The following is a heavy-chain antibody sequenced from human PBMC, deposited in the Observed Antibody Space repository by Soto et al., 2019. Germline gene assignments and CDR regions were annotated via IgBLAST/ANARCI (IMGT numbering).Heavy chain of an antibody. CDR3: ARGPDYAGYIDY. CDR1: GFTVSNYG. V-gene: IGHV3-30*03. D-gene: IGHD4-17*01. J-gene: IGHJ4*02. Sequence: GGSLRLSCAASGFTVSNYGMHWVRQAPGKGLEGVAVISYDGSNKYYADSVKGRFTISRDNSKNTLFLQMNGLRSEDTAVYYCARGPDYAGYIDYWGQGSLVTVSS. CDR2: ISYDGSNK.